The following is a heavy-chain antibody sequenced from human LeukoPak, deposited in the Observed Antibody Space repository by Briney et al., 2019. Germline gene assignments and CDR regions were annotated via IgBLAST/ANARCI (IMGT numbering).Heavy chain of an antibody. D-gene: IGHD5-24*01. J-gene: IGHJ4*02. Sequence: TGGSLRLSCETAGFTFSSYVMHWVRRTPGKGLVWVSRISHDGFISYADSVKGRFTISRDNAKNTLILQMNSLRAEDTAVYYCARGWVYKIDYWGRGTLVTVSS. CDR3: ARGWVYKIDY. CDR2: ISHDGFI. V-gene: IGHV3-74*01. CDR1: GFTFSSYV.